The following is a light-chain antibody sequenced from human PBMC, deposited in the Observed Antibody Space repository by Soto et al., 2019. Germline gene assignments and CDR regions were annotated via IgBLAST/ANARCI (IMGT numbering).Light chain of an antibody. V-gene: IGKV1-9*01. CDR2: EES. CDR1: QAVPNN. CDR3: LQVKTYPRN. J-gene: IGKJ4*01. Sequence: DIHLTQSPSFLSASVGDRVTITCRPSQAVPNNMAWYQQKPGKPPKLLIYEESTLHSGVPSRFSGRKSGTQFTLTIDSLQPEDFATYYCLQVKTYPRNFGGGTKVDI.